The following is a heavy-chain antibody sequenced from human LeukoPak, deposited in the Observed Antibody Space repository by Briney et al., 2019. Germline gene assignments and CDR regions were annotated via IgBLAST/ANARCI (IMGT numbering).Heavy chain of an antibody. CDR2: IYYGEST. V-gene: IGHV4-39*01. D-gene: IGHD1-26*01. CDR1: GVSLSNSSYY. J-gene: IGHJ4*01. CDR3: AKSGGYGLIDY. Sequence: SETLSLTCTVSGVSLSNSSYYWGWIRQPPGKGLEWIGSIYYGESTYYNSSLKSRVTISVDTSKNQVSLKLNSVTAADSAMYYCAKSGGYGLIDYWGQGTLVTVSS.